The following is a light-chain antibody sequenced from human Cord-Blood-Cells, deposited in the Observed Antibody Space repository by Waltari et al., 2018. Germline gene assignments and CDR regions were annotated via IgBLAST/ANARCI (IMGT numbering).Light chain of an antibody. CDR3: QQYGSSPPYS. Sequence: EIVLTQSPDTLSLSPGERATLSCRASQSVSSSYLAWYQQKPGQAPRLLIYGASSRATGIPDMFSGSGSGTDFTLTISRLEPEEFAVYYGQQYGSSPPYSFGQGTKLEIK. V-gene: IGKV3-20*01. CDR1: QSVSSSY. J-gene: IGKJ2*03. CDR2: GAS.